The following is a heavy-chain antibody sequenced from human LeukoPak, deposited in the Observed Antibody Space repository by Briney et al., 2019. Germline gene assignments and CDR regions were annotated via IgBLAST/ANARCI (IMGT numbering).Heavy chain of an antibody. J-gene: IGHJ4*02. CDR2: IYYSGST. D-gene: IGHD1-26*01. Sequence: PSETLSLTCTVSGGSISSYYWSWIRQPPGKGLEWIGYIYYSGSTNYNPSLKSRVTISVDTSKNQFSLKLSSVTAADTAVYYCARHEMGATLDYWGQGTLVTVSS. CDR1: GGSISSYY. CDR3: ARHEMGATLDY. V-gene: IGHV4-59*08.